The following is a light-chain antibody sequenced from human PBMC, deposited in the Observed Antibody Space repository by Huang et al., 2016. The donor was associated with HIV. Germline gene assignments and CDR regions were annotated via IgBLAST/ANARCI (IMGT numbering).Light chain of an antibody. Sequence: EIVMTQSPATLSVSPGQRVTLSCRANRSVSTNLAWYQQRHGQAPRLLIYGSSTRAPGIPARFSGSGSGTDVSLTISSLQSEDFALYYCHQYNNWLLSFGGGTRV. V-gene: IGKV3-15*01. CDR1: RSVSTN. CDR2: GSS. J-gene: IGKJ4*01. CDR3: HQYNNWLLS.